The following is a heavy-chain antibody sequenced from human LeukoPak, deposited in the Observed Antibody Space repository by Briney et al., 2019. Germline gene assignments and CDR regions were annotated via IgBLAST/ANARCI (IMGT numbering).Heavy chain of an antibody. CDR1: GGSISSYY. CDR2: IYYSGST. Sequence: SETLSPTCTVSGGSISSYYWSWIRQPPGKGLEWIGYIYYSGSTNYNPSLKSRVTISVDTSKNQFSLKLSSVTAADTAVYYCARGAVTSGYYYYYMDVWGKGTTVTVSS. V-gene: IGHV4-59*01. D-gene: IGHD4-11*01. J-gene: IGHJ6*03. CDR3: ARGAVTSGYYYYYMDV.